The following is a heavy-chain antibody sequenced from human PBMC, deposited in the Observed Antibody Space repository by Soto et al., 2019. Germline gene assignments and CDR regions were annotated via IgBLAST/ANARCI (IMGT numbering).Heavy chain of an antibody. CDR3: ARTYGRNFDY. CDR2: IYYSGST. D-gene: IGHD3-10*01. CDR1: GGSISSGGYY. J-gene: IGHJ4*02. V-gene: IGHV4-61*08. Sequence: SETLSLTCTVSGGSISSGGYYWSWIRQHPGKGLEWIGYIYYSGSTNYNPSLKSRVTISVDTSKNQFSLKLSSVTAADTALYYCARTYGRNFDYWGQGTLVTVSS.